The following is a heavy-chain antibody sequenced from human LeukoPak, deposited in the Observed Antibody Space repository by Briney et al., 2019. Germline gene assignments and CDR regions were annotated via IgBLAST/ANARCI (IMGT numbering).Heavy chain of an antibody. Sequence: SGGSLRLSCAASGFTFSSYSMNWVRQAPGKGLEWVSSITSSSSYIYYADSVKGRFTISRDNSKNTLYLQMNSLRAEDTAVYYCARDLASRTAAGTQGYYMDVWGKGTTVTVSS. CDR3: ARDLASRTAAGTQGYYMDV. J-gene: IGHJ6*03. V-gene: IGHV3-21*01. D-gene: IGHD6-13*01. CDR2: ITSSSSYI. CDR1: GFTFSSYS.